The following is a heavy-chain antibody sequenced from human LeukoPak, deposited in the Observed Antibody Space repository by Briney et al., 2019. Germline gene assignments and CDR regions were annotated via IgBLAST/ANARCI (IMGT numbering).Heavy chain of an antibody. J-gene: IGHJ4*02. CDR3: ARGTVGARVGPIDY. D-gene: IGHD1-26*01. Sequence: ASVKVSCKASGYTFTSYDINWVRQATGQGLEWMGWMNPNSGNTGYAQKFQGRVTMTRNTSISTAYMELSSLRSDDTAVYYCARGTVGARVGPIDYWGQGTLVTVSS. V-gene: IGHV1-8*01. CDR1: GYTFTSYD. CDR2: MNPNSGNT.